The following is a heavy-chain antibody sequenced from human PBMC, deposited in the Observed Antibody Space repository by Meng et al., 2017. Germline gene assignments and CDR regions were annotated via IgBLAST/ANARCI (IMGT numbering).Heavy chain of an antibody. CDR2: VPDGGYN. Sequence: QVQLQQWGAGLLKPSETLSLTCTVYGGSFSGHYWSWIRQAPGEGLEWIGEVPDGGYNKYNPALKSRVTVSGDTSKNEVSLKLISVTAADTAVYYCARNRYDRSTHVFDPWGQGTLVTVSS. J-gene: IGHJ5*02. CDR1: GGSFSGHY. V-gene: IGHV4-34*01. D-gene: IGHD3-22*01. CDR3: ARNRYDRSTHVFDP.